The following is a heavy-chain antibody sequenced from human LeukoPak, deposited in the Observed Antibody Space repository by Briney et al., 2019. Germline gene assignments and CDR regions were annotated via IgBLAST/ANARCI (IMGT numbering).Heavy chain of an antibody. Sequence: QTLTLTCAISGDSVTSNSVAWNWITQAPSRGLEWLGRTYYRSKWYNDYAVSVKSRITITPDTSKNQFSMQMNSVTPEDTAVCYCERLDGDEDYWGQGTLVTVSS. CDR2: TYYRSKWYN. D-gene: IGHD4-17*01. CDR3: ERLDGDEDY. V-gene: IGHV6-1*01. J-gene: IGHJ4*02. CDR1: GDSVTSNSVA.